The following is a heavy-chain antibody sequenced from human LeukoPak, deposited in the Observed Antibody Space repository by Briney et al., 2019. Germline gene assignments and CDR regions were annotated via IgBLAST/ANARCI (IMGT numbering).Heavy chain of an antibody. V-gene: IGHV3-30-3*01. J-gene: IGHJ3*02. Sequence: GGSLRLSCAASGFTFSSYAMHWVRQAPGKGLEWVAVISYDGSNKYYADSVKGRFTISRDNSKNTLYLQMNSLRAEDTAVYYCARCDRIAARLASPIDAFDIWGQGTMVTVSS. D-gene: IGHD6-6*01. CDR1: GFTFSSYA. CDR2: ISYDGSNK. CDR3: ARCDRIAARLASPIDAFDI.